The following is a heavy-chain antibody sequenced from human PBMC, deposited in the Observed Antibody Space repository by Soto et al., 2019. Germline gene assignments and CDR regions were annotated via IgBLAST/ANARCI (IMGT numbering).Heavy chain of an antibody. D-gene: IGHD3-16*01. CDR1: GGSISSYY. Sequence: SETLSLTCTVSGGSISSYYWSWIRQPPGKGLEWIGYIYYSGSTNYNPSLKSRVTISVDTSKNQFSLKRSSVTAADTAVYYCARHEGGFEGAGFDPWGQGTLVTVSS. CDR2: IYYSGST. CDR3: ARHEGGFEGAGFDP. V-gene: IGHV4-59*08. J-gene: IGHJ5*02.